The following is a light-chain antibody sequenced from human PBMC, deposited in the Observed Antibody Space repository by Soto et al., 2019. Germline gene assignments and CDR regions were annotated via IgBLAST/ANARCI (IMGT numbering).Light chain of an antibody. J-gene: IGLJ2*01. CDR1: SSNIGDNY. V-gene: IGLV1-51*02. Sequence: QSVLTQPPSVSAAPGQKVTISCSGTSSNIGDNYVYWYQQLPGAAPRLLMYENNKRLSGTPDRFSGSKSGTSATLDITGLQTGDEADYYCVTWDSSLSVGGVFGGGTKLTVL. CDR2: ENN. CDR3: VTWDSSLSVGGV.